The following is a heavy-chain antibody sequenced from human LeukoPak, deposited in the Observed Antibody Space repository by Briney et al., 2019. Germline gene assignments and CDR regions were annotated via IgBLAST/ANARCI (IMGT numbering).Heavy chain of an antibody. V-gene: IGHV3-23*01. D-gene: IGHD5-18*01. Sequence: PAGSLRLSCVFSAFTFSSYAMSWVRQAPGKVLEWVSSLSGSGGSTYYADSVKGRFTISRDNSKNTLYLQMNSLRVEDTAVYYCAKDPHTGYSFAYWGQGTLVTVSS. CDR3: AKDPHTGYSFAY. J-gene: IGHJ4*02. CDR1: AFTFSSYA. CDR2: LSGSGGST.